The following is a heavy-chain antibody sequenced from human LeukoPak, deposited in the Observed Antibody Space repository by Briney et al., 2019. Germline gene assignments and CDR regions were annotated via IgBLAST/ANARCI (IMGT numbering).Heavy chain of an antibody. CDR1: GGSISSYY. J-gene: IGHJ5*02. D-gene: IGHD5-12*01. Sequence: SETLSLTCTVSGGSISSYYWSWIRQPPGKGLEWIGYIYYSGSTNYNPSLKSRVTISVDTSKNQFSLKLSSVTAADTAVYYCARGYSGYDNWFDPWGQGTLVTVSS. CDR3: ARGYSGYDNWFDP. V-gene: IGHV4-59*01. CDR2: IYYSGST.